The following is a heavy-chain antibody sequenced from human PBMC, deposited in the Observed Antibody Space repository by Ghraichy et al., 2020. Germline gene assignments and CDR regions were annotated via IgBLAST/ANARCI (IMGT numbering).Heavy chain of an antibody. CDR3: ARCPLPLGYSGYDWGNYYYYGMDV. V-gene: IGHV4-59*01. CDR1: GGSISSYY. J-gene: IGHJ6*02. CDR2: IYYSGST. D-gene: IGHD5-12*01. Sequence: SETLSLTCTVSGGSISSYYWSWIRQPPGKGLEWIGYIYYSGSTNYNPSLKSRVTISVDTSKNQFSLKLSSVTAADTAVYYCARCPLPLGYSGYDWGNYYYYGMDVWGQGTTVTVSS.